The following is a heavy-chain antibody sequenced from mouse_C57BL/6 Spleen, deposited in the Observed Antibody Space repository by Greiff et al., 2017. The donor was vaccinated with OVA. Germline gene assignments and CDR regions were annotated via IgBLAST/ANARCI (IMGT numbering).Heavy chain of an antibody. V-gene: IGHV1-72*01. D-gene: IGHD2-2*01. CDR1: GYTFTSYW. CDR2: IDPNSGGT. CDR3: ARGRSEGYDLAGFAY. Sequence: QVQLQQPGAELVKPGASVKLSCKASGYTFTSYWMHWVKQRPGRGLEWIGRIDPNSGGTKYNEKFKSKATLTVDKPSSTAYMQLRSLTSADSAVYSCARGRSEGYDLAGFAYWGQGALVTVS. J-gene: IGHJ3*01.